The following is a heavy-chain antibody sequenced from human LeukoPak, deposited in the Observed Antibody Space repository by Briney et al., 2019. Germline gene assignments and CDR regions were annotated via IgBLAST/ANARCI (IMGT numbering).Heavy chain of an antibody. J-gene: IGHJ6*03. V-gene: IGHV1-69*05. CDR2: IMPLFNTA. Sequence: SVKVSCKASGGTFSSYSITWVRQAPGQGLEWMGGIMPLFNTANYAQQFQGRVTITTDESTSTAYMELSSLRFEDTAMYYCVRVDRYHYYLDVWGKGTMVTVSS. CDR3: VRVDRYHYYLDV. CDR1: GGTFSSYS.